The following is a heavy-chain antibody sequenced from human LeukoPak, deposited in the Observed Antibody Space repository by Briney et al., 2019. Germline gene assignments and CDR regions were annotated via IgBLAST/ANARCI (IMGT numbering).Heavy chain of an antibody. D-gene: IGHD6-13*01. CDR1: NYTFTSYG. V-gene: IGHV1-18*01. Sequence: GASVKVSCKASNYTFTSYGIIWVRQAPGQGLEWMGWISTYNGNTNYAQKLQGRVTMTTDTSTSTAYMELRSLRSDDTAVYYCARGEYSSSWYVPYYYYYMDVWGKGTTVTVSS. CDR2: ISTYNGNT. CDR3: ARGEYSSSWYVPYYYYYMDV. J-gene: IGHJ6*03.